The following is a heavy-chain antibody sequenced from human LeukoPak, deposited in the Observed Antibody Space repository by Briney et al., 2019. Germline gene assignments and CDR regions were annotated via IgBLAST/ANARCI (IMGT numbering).Heavy chain of an antibody. CDR2: ISWDGGIT. D-gene: IGHD5-12*01. CDR3: AKDSNTGGYSFGS. Sequence: GGSLRLSCAASGFTFHHYSMHWVRQPPGKGLEWVSLISWDGGITYYADSVRGRFTISRDNGKNSLSLEMNSLRTEDAALYYCAKDSNTGGYSFGSWGQGTLVTVTS. CDR1: GFTFHHYS. J-gene: IGHJ4*02. V-gene: IGHV3-43*01.